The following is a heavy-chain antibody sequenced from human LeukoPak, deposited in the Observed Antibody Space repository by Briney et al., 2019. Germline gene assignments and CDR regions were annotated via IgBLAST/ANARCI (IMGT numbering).Heavy chain of an antibody. Sequence: GRSLRLSCAASGFTFSSYSMNWVRQAPGKGLEWVSSISSSSSYIYYADSVKGRFTISRDNAKNSLYLQMNSLRAEDTAVYYCARDPGEMATNPTISDYWGQGTLVTVSS. CDR2: ISSSSSYI. D-gene: IGHD5-24*01. CDR1: GFTFSSYS. V-gene: IGHV3-21*01. J-gene: IGHJ4*02. CDR3: ARDPGEMATNPTISDY.